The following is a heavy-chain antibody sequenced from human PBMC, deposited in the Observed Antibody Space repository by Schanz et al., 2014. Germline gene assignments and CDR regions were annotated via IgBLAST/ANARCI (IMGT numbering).Heavy chain of an antibody. V-gene: IGHV1-18*01. CDR1: GYTFTSYG. CDR2: ISAYNGNT. Sequence: QVQLVQSGAEVKKPGASVKVSCKASGYTFTSYGISWVRQAPGQGLEWMGWISAYNGNTKYPQKFQGRVTMTTDTSTSTAYMALTDLRSDDTAVYYCARDRRFVDRDGLYYVDSWGQGTLVTVSS. J-gene: IGHJ4*02. CDR3: ARDRRFVDRDGLYYVDS. D-gene: IGHD3-3*01.